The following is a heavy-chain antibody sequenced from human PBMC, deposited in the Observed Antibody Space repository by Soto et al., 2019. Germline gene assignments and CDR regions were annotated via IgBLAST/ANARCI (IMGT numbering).Heavy chain of an antibody. D-gene: IGHD1-1*01. Sequence: GGSLRLSCAASGFTFNSYSMNWVRQAPGKGLEWVSSISSSSTFIYDADSVKGRFSISRDNAKNSLFLQMNSLRAEDTAVYFCARGRPTGYSYYGMGVWGQRTTVTVSS. CDR2: ISSSSTFI. CDR3: ARGRPTGYSYYGMGV. CDR1: GFTFNSYS. J-gene: IGHJ6*02. V-gene: IGHV3-21*01.